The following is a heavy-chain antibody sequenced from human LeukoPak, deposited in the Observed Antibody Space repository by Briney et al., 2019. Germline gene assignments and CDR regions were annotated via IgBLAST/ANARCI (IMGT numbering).Heavy chain of an antibody. Sequence: PSETLSLTCTVSGGSISSYYWNWIRQPPGKGLEWIGYIYYSGSTNYNPSLKSRVSISVDTSKNHFSLKLSSVTAADTAVYYCARRGGHGGSFDYWGQGTLVTVSS. CDR3: ARRGGHGGSFDY. CDR1: GGSISSYY. D-gene: IGHD4-23*01. CDR2: IYYSGST. J-gene: IGHJ4*02. V-gene: IGHV4-59*08.